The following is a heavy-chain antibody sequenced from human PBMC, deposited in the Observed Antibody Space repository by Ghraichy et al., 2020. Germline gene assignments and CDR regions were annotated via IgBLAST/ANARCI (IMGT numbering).Heavy chain of an antibody. V-gene: IGHV3-48*03. D-gene: IGHD3-22*01. J-gene: IGHJ4*02. CDR3: TRIDSTTYFDY. CDR2: SSSSGSTT. Sequence: GGSLRLSCAASGFTFSNYEMNWVRQAPGKGLEWVSYSSSSGSTTYYADSVKGRFTISRDNAKNSLYLQLNSLRAEDTAVYYCTRIDSTTYFDYWGQGNLVTVSS. CDR1: GFTFSNYE.